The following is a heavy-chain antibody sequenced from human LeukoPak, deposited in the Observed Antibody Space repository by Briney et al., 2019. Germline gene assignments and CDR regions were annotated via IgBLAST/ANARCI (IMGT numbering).Heavy chain of an antibody. CDR2: ISGSGGST. V-gene: IGHV3-23*01. CDR3: ARGDGQGIAAAGLFDY. D-gene: IGHD6-13*01. Sequence: GGSLRLSCAASGFTFSGYAMSWVRQAPGKGLEWVSAISGSGGSTYYADSVKGRFTISRDNSKNTLYLQTNSLRAEDTAVYYCARGDGQGIAAAGLFDYWGQGTLVTVSS. CDR1: GFTFSGYA. J-gene: IGHJ4*02.